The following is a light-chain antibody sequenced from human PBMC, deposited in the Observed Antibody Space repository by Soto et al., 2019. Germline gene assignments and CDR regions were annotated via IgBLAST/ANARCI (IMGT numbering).Light chain of an antibody. V-gene: IGKV3-20*01. CDR3: QQYNTSPRT. CDR2: AAS. J-gene: IGKJ1*01. CDR1: QSVNSNL. Sequence: EIELTQSPSTLSASGGDRVTISCRASQSVNSNLFAWYQQKPGQAPMLLIYAASTKDTGIPERFSGSGSGTDFTLTISRLEAEDFGVYYCQQYNTSPRTFGQGTKVEIK.